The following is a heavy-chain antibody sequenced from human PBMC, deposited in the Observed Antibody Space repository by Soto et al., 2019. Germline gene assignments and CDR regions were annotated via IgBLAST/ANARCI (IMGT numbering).Heavy chain of an antibody. CDR1: GGSISTYY. J-gene: IGHJ4*02. Sequence: SETLSLTCTVSGGSISTYYWSWIRQPPGKGLEWIGYIFYSGSTNYIPSLKSRVTLSVDTSKNQFSLKLNSVTAADTAVYYCARAGAYTGYEFASWGQGTLVTVSS. CDR3: ARAGAYTGYEFAS. D-gene: IGHD5-12*01. V-gene: IGHV4-59*01. CDR2: IFYSGST.